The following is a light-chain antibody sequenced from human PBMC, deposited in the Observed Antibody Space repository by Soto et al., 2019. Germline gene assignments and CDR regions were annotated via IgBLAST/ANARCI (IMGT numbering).Light chain of an antibody. J-gene: IGLJ3*02. CDR3: QSYDATNQV. Sequence: NFMLTQPHSVSDSPGKTVIISCTRSSGSIASNYVQWYQQRPGSSPTTVIYEDNQRPSGVPDRFSGSIDSSSNSASLTISGLETEDEAAYFCQSYDATNQVFGGGTQLTVL. CDR2: EDN. CDR1: SGSIASNY. V-gene: IGLV6-57*01.